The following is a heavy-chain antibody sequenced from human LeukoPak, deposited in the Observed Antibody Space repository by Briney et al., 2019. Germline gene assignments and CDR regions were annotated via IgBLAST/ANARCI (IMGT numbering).Heavy chain of an antibody. V-gene: IGHV3-74*01. CDR1: GFPFNSYW. D-gene: IGHD3-22*01. J-gene: IGHJ4*02. CDR2: INSYGSSP. CDR3: ARDKEDSSGFPLGY. Sequence: GGPLRLSCAASGFPFNSYWMHWVRQAPGKGLVWVSRINSYGSSPSYADSVKGRFTISRDNAKNTLYLQMNSLRAEDTAVYYCARDKEDSSGFPLGYWGQGTLVTVSS.